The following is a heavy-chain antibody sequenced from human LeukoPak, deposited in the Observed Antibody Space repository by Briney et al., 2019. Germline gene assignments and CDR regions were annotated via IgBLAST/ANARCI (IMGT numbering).Heavy chain of an antibody. D-gene: IGHD5-12*01. V-gene: IGHV4-4*02. CDR2: IYHSGST. CDR1: GGSISSSNW. CDR3: ARLPFNSGYEYFDY. Sequence: SETLSLTCTVSGGSISSSNWWSWVRQPPGKGLEWIGEIYHSGSTNYNPSLKSRVTISVDKSKNQFSLKLTSVTAADTAVYSCARLPFNSGYEYFDYWGQGTLVTVSS. J-gene: IGHJ4*02.